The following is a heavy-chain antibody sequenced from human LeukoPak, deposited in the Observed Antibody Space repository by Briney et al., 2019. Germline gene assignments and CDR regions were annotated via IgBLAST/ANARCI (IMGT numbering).Heavy chain of an antibody. V-gene: IGHV3-7*03. CDR2: INHNGNVN. J-gene: IGHJ6*02. Sequence: GGSLRLPCAASGFTFSSYWMNWARQAPGKGLEWVASINHNGNVNYYVDSVKGRFTISRDNAKNSLYLQMSNLRAEDAAVYFCARGGGLDVWGQGATVTVSS. D-gene: IGHD3-16*01. CDR1: GFTFSSYW. CDR3: ARGGGLDV.